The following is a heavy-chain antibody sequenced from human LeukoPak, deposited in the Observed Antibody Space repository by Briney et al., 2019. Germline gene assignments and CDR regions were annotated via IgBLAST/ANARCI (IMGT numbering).Heavy chain of an antibody. J-gene: IGHJ5*02. Sequence: SETLSLTCTVSVGSISSYYWTWIRQPPGKGLEWIGYISYSGSTKYIPSLKSRVTMSVDTSKKRFSLKLSSLTAADTAVYYCARHRGYCSSTSCSYNWFDPWGQGTLVTVSS. V-gene: IGHV4-59*08. CDR2: ISYSGST. CDR3: ARHRGYCSSTSCSYNWFDP. D-gene: IGHD2-2*03. CDR1: VGSISSYY.